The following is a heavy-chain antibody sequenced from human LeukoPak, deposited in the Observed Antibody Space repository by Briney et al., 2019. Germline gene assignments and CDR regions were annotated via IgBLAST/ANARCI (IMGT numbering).Heavy chain of an antibody. CDR2: ISGNSGTT. CDR1: GFTFSSYA. CDR3: AKGGYSSTWNADFDF. Sequence: GGSLRLSCAASGFTFSSYAMSWVRQAPGKGLEWVSAISGNSGTTYYADPVKGRFTISRDNSKNTLYLQMNSLRAEDTAVYYCAKGGYSSTWNADFDFGGQGTLVTVSS. V-gene: IGHV3-23*01. D-gene: IGHD6-13*01. J-gene: IGHJ4*02.